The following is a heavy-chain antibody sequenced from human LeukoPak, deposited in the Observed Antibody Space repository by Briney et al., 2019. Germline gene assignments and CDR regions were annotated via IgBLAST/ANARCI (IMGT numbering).Heavy chain of an antibody. CDR3: ASSSGYFPFDY. CDR2: IHHSGMT. J-gene: IGHJ4*02. Sequence: PSETLSLTCAVSGYSISSGYYWSWIRQPPGKGLEWIATIHHSGMTYYNPSLKSRVTISVDTSKNQFSLKLSSVTAADTAVYYCASSSGYFPFDYWGQGTLVTVSS. CDR1: GYSISSGYY. V-gene: IGHV4-38-2*01. D-gene: IGHD3-22*01.